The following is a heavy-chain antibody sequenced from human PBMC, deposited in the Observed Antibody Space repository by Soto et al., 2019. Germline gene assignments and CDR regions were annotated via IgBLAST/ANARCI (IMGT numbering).Heavy chain of an antibody. CDR3: ARESAFSSSGWL. CDR1: GYTFTSYD. J-gene: IGHJ3*01. V-gene: IGHV1-8*01. CDR2: MNPNSGNT. Sequence: ASVKVSCKASGYTFTSYDINWVRQATGQGLEWMGWMNPNSGNTGYAQKFQGRVTMTRNTSISTAYMEQSSLRSEDTAVYYCARESAFSSSGWLWGQGTMVTVSS. D-gene: IGHD6-19*01.